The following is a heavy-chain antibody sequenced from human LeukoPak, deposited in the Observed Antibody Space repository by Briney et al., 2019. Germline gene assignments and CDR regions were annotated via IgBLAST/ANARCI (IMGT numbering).Heavy chain of an antibody. CDR3: ARGGSNPGDY. CDR2: INTDGKTT. D-gene: IGHD1-14*01. CDR1: GFIFSSYW. J-gene: IGHJ4*02. V-gene: IGHV3-74*01. Sequence: GGSLRLSRVASGFIFSSYWMYWVRQAPGKGLVWVSRINTDGKTTNYADSVKGRFTISRDNAKSTLYLQMNSLRAEDTAVYYCARGGSNPGDYWGQGTLVTVSS.